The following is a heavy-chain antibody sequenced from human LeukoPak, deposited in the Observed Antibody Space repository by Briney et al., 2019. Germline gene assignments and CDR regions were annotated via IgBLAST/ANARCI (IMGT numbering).Heavy chain of an antibody. CDR2: TSAGGSST. V-gene: IGHV3-23*01. J-gene: IGHJ5*02. Sequence: GRSLRLSCAASGFSFSSYAMHWVRQAPGKGLEWVSTTSAGGSSTYYADSVKGRFTISTENSKNTFYLQMNSLRAEDTAAYYRAKGAYCSSSRCDYGWFEPWGQGTLVTVSS. CDR3: AKGAYCSSSRCDYGWFEP. CDR1: GFSFSSYA. D-gene: IGHD2-2*01.